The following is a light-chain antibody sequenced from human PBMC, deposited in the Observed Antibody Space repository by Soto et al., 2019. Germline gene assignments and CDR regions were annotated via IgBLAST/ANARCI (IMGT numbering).Light chain of an antibody. CDR1: NSEVGGYNY. Sequence: QSVLTQPRSVSGSPGQSVTISCTGTNSEVGGYNYVSWYQHHPGKAPKLMIYDVSKRPSGVPDRFSGSKSGNTASLTISGLQAVEEADYYCCSYAGSYSFYVFGTGTKVTVL. CDR3: CSYAGSYSFYV. CDR2: DVS. J-gene: IGLJ1*01. V-gene: IGLV2-11*01.